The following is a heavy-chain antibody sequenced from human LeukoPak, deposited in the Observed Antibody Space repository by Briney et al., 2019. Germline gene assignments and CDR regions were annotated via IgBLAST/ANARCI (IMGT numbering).Heavy chain of an antibody. D-gene: IGHD6-13*01. CDR1: GYTFTSYD. CDR2: MNPNSGNT. CDR3: ARGLAAAGKYYYYGMDV. V-gene: IGHV1-8*01. J-gene: IGHJ6*02. Sequence: GASVKVSCKASGYTFTSYDINWVRQATGQGLEWMGWMNPNSGNTGYAQKFQGRVTMTRNTSISTAYMELSSLRSEDTAVYYCARGLAAAGKYYYYGMDVWGQGTTVTVSS.